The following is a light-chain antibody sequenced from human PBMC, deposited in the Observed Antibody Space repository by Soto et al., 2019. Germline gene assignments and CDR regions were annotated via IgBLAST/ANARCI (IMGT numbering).Light chain of an antibody. CDR1: QSVLYSSNNKNY. Sequence: DIVMTQSPDSLAVSLGERATINCKSSQSVLYSSNNKNYLAWYQQKLGQPPKLLIYWASSRESGVPDRFSGSGSGTDFTLTISSLQAEDVAVYYCQQYYSTPRTFGQGTKVDNK. CDR2: WAS. J-gene: IGKJ1*01. CDR3: QQYYSTPRT. V-gene: IGKV4-1*01.